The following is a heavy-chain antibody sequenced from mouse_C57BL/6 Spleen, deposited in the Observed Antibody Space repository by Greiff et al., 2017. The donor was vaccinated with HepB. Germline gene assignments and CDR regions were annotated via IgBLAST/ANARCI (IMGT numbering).Heavy chain of an antibody. D-gene: IGHD3-2*02. CDR1: GYTFTDYE. CDR2: IDPETGGT. V-gene: IGHV1-15*01. J-gene: IGHJ3*01. Sequence: QVHVKQSGAELVRPGASVTLSCKASGYTFTDYEMHWVKQTPVHGLEWIGAIDPETGGTAYNQKFKGKAILTADKSSSTAYMELRSLTSEDSAVYYCTRGTAQAWFAYWGQGTLVTVSA. CDR3: TRGTAQAWFAY.